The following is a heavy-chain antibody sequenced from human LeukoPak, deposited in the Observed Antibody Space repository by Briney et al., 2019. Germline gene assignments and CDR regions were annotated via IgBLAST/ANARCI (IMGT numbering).Heavy chain of an antibody. CDR2: ISSSGSTI. Sequence: GGSLRLSCAASGFTFSNYAMSWVRQAPGKGLEWVSYISSSGSTIYYADSVKGRFTISRDNAKNSLYLQMNSLRAEDTAVYYCARDRYDSSAFDYWGQGTLVTVSS. V-gene: IGHV3-11*01. D-gene: IGHD3-22*01. CDR1: GFTFSNYA. CDR3: ARDRYDSSAFDY. J-gene: IGHJ4*02.